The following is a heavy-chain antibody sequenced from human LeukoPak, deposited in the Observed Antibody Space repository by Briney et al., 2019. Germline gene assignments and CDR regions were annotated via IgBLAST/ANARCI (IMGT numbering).Heavy chain of an antibody. J-gene: IGHJ4*02. D-gene: IGHD6-19*01. V-gene: IGHV3-48*04. CDR3: TRASYSSGWYVNY. CDR1: GFTFSSYS. Sequence: PGGSLRLSCAASGFTFSSYSMNWVRQAPGKGLEWVSYISGSSSTMYYADSVKGRFTISRDNAKNSLYLQMNSLRAEDTAVFYCTRASYSSGWYVNYWGQGTLVTVSS. CDR2: ISGSSSTM.